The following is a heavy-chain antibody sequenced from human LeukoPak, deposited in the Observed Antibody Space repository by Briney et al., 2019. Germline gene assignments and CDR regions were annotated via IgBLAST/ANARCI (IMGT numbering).Heavy chain of an antibody. CDR3: ASGYDFSSELAFDI. CDR2: IYTSGST. CDR1: GGSISSGSYY. Sequence: SQTLSLTCTVSGGSISSGSYYWSWIRQPAGKGLEWIGRIYTSGSTNYNPSLKSRVTISVDTSKNQFSLKLSSVTAADTAVYYCASGYDFSSELAFDIWGQGTMVTVSS. D-gene: IGHD5-12*01. J-gene: IGHJ3*02. V-gene: IGHV4-61*02.